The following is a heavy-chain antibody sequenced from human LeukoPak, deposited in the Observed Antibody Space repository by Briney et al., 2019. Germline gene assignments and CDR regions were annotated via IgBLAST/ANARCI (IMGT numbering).Heavy chain of an antibody. Sequence: ASVKVSCKASGYTFTSYGISWVRQAPGQGLEWMGWISAYNGNTNYAQKLQGRVTMTTDTSMSTAYMELRSLRSDDTAVYYCARGPEPPSPYYDFWSGYYTGVGDFDYWGQGTLVTVSS. CDR3: ARGPEPPSPYYDFWSGYYTGVGDFDY. D-gene: IGHD3-3*01. V-gene: IGHV1-18*01. J-gene: IGHJ4*02. CDR2: ISAYNGNT. CDR1: GYTFTSYG.